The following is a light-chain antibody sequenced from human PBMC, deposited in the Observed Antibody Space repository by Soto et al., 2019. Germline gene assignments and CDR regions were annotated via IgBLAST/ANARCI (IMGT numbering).Light chain of an antibody. J-gene: IGLJ2*01. CDR1: SSDIGSYNF. CDR3: TPSAVSNLPVV. V-gene: IGLV2-8*01. CDR2: DVT. Sequence: QSALTQPPSASGSPGQSGTISCTGASSDIGSYNFVSWYQQHPDKAPKLLIYDVTQRPSGVPDLLSGSKSGNTASLTVAVLLAEEEADYCCTPSAVSNLPVVFGGGTQLTVL.